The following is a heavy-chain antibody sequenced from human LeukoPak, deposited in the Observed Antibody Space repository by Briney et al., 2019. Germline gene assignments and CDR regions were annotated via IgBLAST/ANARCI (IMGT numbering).Heavy chain of an antibody. CDR2: IYPADSDT. V-gene: IGHV5-51*01. J-gene: IGHJ4*02. D-gene: IGHD1-26*01. Sequence: GESLQISCKGSGYSFATYGIGWVRQLPGKGLEWMGIIYPADSDTRYSPSFQGQVTISADKSITTAYLQWSSLKASDTAMYYCARRQGGFDYWGQGTLVTVSS. CDR3: ARRQGGFDY. CDR1: GYSFATYG.